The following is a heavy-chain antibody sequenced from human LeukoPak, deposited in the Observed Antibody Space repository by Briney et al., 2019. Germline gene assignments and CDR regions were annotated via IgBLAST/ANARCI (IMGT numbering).Heavy chain of an antibody. D-gene: IGHD3-22*01. CDR3: ARMGGYYQGRFDY. Sequence: GGSLRLSCAASGFTFSGSAMHWVRQASGKGLEWVGRIRSKANSYATAYTASLKGRFTISRDDSKNTAYLQMNSLRAEDTAVYYCARMGGYYQGRFDYWGQGTLVTVSS. CDR1: GFTFSGSA. V-gene: IGHV3-73*01. CDR2: IRSKANSYAT. J-gene: IGHJ4*02.